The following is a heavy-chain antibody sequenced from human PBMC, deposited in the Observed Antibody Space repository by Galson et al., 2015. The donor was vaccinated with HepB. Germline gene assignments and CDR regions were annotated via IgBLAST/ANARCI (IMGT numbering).Heavy chain of an antibody. D-gene: IGHD6-19*01. CDR3: AKDRGIAVAGNYFDY. CDR1: GFTFDDYA. CDR2: ISWNSGSI. V-gene: IGHV3-9*01. Sequence: SLRLSCAASGFTFDDYAMHWVRHAPGKGLEWVSGISWNSGSIGYADSVKGRFTISRDNAKNSLYLQMNSLRAEDTALYYCAKDRGIAVAGNYFDYWGQGTLVTVSS. J-gene: IGHJ4*02.